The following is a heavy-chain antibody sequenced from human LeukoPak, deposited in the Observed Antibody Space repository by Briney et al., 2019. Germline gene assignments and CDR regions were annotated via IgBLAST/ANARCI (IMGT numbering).Heavy chain of an antibody. V-gene: IGHV3-74*01. D-gene: IGHD4-17*01. CDR3: VRDRTTVTLFDS. CDR1: GFTFSSYW. Sequence: GGSLRLSCAASGFTFSSYWMHWVRQAPGKGLVWVSRVSTDGNIISYADSVKGRFTISRDNAKNTVYLQMNSLRAEDTAVYYCVRDRTTVTLFDSWGQGTLVTVSS. J-gene: IGHJ4*02. CDR2: VSTDGNII.